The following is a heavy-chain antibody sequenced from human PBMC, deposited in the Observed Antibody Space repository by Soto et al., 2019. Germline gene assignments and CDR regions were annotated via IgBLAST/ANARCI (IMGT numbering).Heavy chain of an antibody. CDR2: IYPSDSDT. CDR3: ARGGVSTRTFDY. V-gene: IGHV5-51*01. D-gene: IGHD3-3*01. Sequence: PGESLKISCKGSGYNFAGYWIAWLRQMPGKGLELMGIIYPSDSDTRYRPSFQGQVTISADKSISSAYLQWSSLRASDTAMYYCARGGVSTRTFDYWGQGTQVTVSS. CDR1: GYNFAGYW. J-gene: IGHJ4*02.